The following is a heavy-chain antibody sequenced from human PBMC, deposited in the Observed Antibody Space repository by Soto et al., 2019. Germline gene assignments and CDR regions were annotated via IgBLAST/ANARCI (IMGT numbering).Heavy chain of an antibody. D-gene: IGHD3-22*01. Sequence: TLSLTRSITSADIDRNYRSRFRQPPGKGLEWIGYIYYTGTTTYNPSIKSRVTISVDSSKNQFSLNLTSVSVADTAVYYCARLGGFYQSLDSWGQGTLVTVS. CDR3: ARLGGFYQSLDS. J-gene: IGHJ5*01. CDR1: SADIDRNY. CDR2: IYYTGTT. V-gene: IGHV4-59*08.